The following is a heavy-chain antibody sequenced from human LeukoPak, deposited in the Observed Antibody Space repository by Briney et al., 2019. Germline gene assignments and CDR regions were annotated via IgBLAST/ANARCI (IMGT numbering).Heavy chain of an antibody. CDR1: GYTFTGYY. CDR3: AREPPSAAIYYYGMDV. CDR2: INPNSGGT. J-gene: IGHJ6*02. D-gene: IGHD6-13*01. V-gene: IGHV1-2*02. Sequence: ASVKVSCKASGYTFTGYYMHWVRQAPGQGLEWMGWINPNSGGTNYAQKFQGRVTMTRDTSISTAYMELSRLRSDDTAVYYCAREPPSAAIYYYGMDVWGQGTTVTVSS.